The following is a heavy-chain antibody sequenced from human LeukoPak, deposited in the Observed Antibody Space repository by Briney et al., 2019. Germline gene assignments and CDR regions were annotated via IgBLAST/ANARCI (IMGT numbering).Heavy chain of an antibody. CDR1: GDSISSYY. CDR3: ARNPPRYNWNDSWFDP. J-gene: IGHJ5*02. D-gene: IGHD1-1*01. V-gene: IGHV4-59*01. CDR2: IYYSGST. Sequence: SETLSLTCTVSGDSISSYYWSWIRQPPGKGLEWIGYIYYSGSTNYNPSLKSRVTISVDTSKNQFSLKLSSVTAADTAVYYCARNPPRYNWNDSWFDPWGQGTLVTVSS.